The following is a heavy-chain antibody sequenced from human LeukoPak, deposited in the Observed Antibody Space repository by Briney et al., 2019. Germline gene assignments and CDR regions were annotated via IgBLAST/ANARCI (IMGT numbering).Heavy chain of an antibody. CDR3: ARAVGGDGSGSL. D-gene: IGHD3-10*01. Sequence: SETLSLTCSVSGGAISRYYWSWIRQPPGQGLEWIGYIYYRVTSDYNPPLKSRVTMSVDMSTRQISLKLSSVTAADTAVYYCARAVGGDGSGSLWGPGTLVTVSS. CDR1: GGAISRYY. CDR2: IYYRVTS. V-gene: IGHV4-59*01. J-gene: IGHJ4*02.